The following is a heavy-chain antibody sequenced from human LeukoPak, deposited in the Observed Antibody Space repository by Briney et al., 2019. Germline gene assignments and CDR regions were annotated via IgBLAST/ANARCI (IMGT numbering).Heavy chain of an antibody. J-gene: IGHJ6*02. CDR2: ISGSGGST. D-gene: IGHD4-17*01. CDR3: ANLGYGGYSYYYYYGMDV. Sequence: GGSLRLSCAASGFTFSSYAMSWVRQAPGKGLEWVSAISGSGGSTYYADSVKGRFTISRDNSKNTLYLQMNSLRAEDTAVYYCANLGYGGYSYYYYYGMDVWGQGTTVTVSS. CDR1: GFTFSSYA. V-gene: IGHV3-23*01.